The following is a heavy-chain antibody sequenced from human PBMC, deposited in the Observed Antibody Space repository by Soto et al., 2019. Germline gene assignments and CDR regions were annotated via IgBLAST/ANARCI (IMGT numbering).Heavy chain of an antibody. CDR2: INHSGST. CDR3: VRTYDGSGPNSGGYGFDI. Sequence: SETLSLTCAVYGGSFSGYYWSWIRQPPGKGLEWIGEINHSGSTNYNPSLKSRVTISVDTSKNQFSLKLSSVTAADTAVYYCVRTYDGSGPNSGGYGFDIWGQGTLVTVSS. CDR1: GGSFSGYY. V-gene: IGHV4-34*01. D-gene: IGHD3-22*01. J-gene: IGHJ3*02.